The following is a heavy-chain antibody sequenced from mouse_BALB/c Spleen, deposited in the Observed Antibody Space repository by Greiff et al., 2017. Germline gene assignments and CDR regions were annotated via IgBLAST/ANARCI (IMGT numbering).Heavy chain of an antibody. J-gene: IGHJ1*01. CDR3: ARSYYGNYGYFDV. V-gene: IGHV1-80*01. CDR1: GYAFSSYW. D-gene: IGHD2-10*01. CDR2: IYPGDGDT. Sequence: QVQLKQSGAELVRPGSSVKISCKASGYAFSSYWMNWVKQRPGQGLEWIGQIYPGDGDTNYNGKFKGKATLTADKSSSTAYMQLSSLTSEDSAVYFCARSYYGNYGYFDVWGAGTTVTVSS.